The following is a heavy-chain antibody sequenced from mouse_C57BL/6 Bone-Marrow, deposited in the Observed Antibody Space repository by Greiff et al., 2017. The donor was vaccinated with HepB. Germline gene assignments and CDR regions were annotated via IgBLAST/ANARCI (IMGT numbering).Heavy chain of an antibody. V-gene: IGHV1-81*01. J-gene: IGHJ2*01. Sequence: QVQLKQSGAELARPGASVKLSCKASGYTFTSSGISWVKQRTGQGLEWIGEIYPRSGNTYYNEKFKGKATLTADKSSSTAYMELRSLTSEDSAVYFCARGRDDYDEGYYFDYWGQGTTLTVSS. CDR1: GYTFTSSG. CDR2: IYPRSGNT. CDR3: ARGRDDYDEGYYFDY. D-gene: IGHD2-4*01.